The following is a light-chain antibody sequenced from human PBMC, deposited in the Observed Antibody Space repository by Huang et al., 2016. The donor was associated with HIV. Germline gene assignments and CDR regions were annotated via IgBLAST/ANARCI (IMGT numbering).Light chain of an antibody. CDR3: QQYFSYPQT. Sequence: AIHLTQSPSSVYASTGDRVNITCRASQHINNYLAWYRQIPGRSPDLFIYAADSLKTGVPSRFSGGCSGTDFTLTINCLQSADFVTYYCQQYFSYPQTFGQGTKVEVK. J-gene: IGKJ1*01. CDR2: AAD. V-gene: IGKV1-8*01. CDR1: QHINNY.